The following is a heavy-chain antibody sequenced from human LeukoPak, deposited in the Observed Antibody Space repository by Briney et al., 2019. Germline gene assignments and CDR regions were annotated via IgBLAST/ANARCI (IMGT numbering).Heavy chain of an antibody. V-gene: IGHV1-18*01. CDR2: ISAYNGNT. CDR3: ARDHGVQAFDY. Sequence: GASVKVSCKASGYTFTRYGMSWVRQAPGQGLEWMGWISAYNGNTNYAQKLQGRVTMTTDTSTSTAYVELRSLRSDDTAVYYCARDHGVQAFDYWGQGTLVTVSS. CDR1: GYTFTRYG. J-gene: IGHJ4*02. D-gene: IGHD4-17*01.